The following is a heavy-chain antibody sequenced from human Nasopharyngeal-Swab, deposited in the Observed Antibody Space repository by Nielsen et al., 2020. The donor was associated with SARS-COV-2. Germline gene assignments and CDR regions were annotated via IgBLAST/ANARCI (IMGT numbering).Heavy chain of an antibody. CDR1: GFTFSSYA. CDR2: ISGSGGST. J-gene: IGHJ6*02. Sequence: GESLKISCAASGFTFSSYAMSWVRQAPGKGLEWVSAISGSGGSTYYADSVKGRFTISRDNSKNTLYLQMNSLRAEDTAVYYCARDGGHDYYYGMDVWGQGTTVTVSS. CDR3: ARDGGHDYYYGMDV. V-gene: IGHV3-23*01.